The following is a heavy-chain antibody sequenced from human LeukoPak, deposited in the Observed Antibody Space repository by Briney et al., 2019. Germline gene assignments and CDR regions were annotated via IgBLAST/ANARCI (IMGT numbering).Heavy chain of an antibody. D-gene: IGHD3-3*01. CDR2: MYYNGRI. J-gene: IGHJ6*03. CDR3: VRWNYDFYHMDV. Sequence: SETLPLTCNVSGGSISRGSYYWGWVRQPPGKGLDWIGSMYYNGRIYYNPSLGSRVAISGDASRNQFSLGLTSVTAADSAVYYCVRWNYDFYHMDVWGLGTTVTVSS. CDR1: GGSISRGSYY. V-gene: IGHV4-39*07.